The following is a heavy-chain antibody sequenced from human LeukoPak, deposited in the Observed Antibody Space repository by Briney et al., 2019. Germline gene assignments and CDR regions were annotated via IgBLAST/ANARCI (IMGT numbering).Heavy chain of an antibody. CDR2: IYYSGST. CDR1: GGSISSSSYY. D-gene: IGHD2-15*01. CDR3: ASPGQGGSSPNWFDP. V-gene: IGHV4-39*01. Sequence: SETLSLTCTVSGGSISSSSYYWGWIRQPPGKGLEWIGSIYYSGSTYYNPSLKSRVTISVDTSKNQFSLKLSSVTAADTAVYYCASPGQGGSSPNWFDPWGQGTLVTVSS. J-gene: IGHJ5*02.